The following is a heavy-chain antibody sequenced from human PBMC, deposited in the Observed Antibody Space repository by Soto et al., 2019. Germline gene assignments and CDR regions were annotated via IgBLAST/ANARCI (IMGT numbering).Heavy chain of an antibody. CDR2: INPNSGGT. V-gene: IGHV1-2*04. CDR3: ARAAERGSSRSWPRYFAY. CDR1: GYTFTGYY. J-gene: IGHJ4*02. D-gene: IGHD6-13*01. Sequence: ASVKVSCKASGYTFTGYYMHWVRQAPGQGLEWMGWINPNSGGTNYAQKFQGWVTMTRDTSISTAYMELSRLRSDDTAVYYCARAAERGSSRSWPRYFAYWGQGNLVTVSS.